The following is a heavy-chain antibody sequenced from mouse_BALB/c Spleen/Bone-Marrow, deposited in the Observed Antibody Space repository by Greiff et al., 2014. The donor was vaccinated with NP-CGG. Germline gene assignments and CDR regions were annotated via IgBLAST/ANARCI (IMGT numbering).Heavy chain of an antibody. V-gene: IGHV1-4*01. D-gene: IGHD3-3*01. J-gene: IGHJ2*01. CDR2: INPSSGYS. Sequence: VQLQQSGAELARPGASVKMSCKASGYTFTSYPMNWVKQRPGHGLEWIGYINPSSGYSNYNQKFKDKATLTADKSSSTAYMQLSSLTSEDSAVYYCTRRAAYYFDYWGQGTTLTVSS. CDR3: TRRAAYYFDY. CDR1: GYTFTSYP.